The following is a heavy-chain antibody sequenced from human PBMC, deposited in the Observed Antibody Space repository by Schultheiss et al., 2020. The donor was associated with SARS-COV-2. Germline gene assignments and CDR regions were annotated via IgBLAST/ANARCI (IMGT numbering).Heavy chain of an antibody. D-gene: IGHD3-22*01. CDR3: ARSHHYYDSSGYNPHFDY. Sequence: SGHTLVKPTQTLTLTCTFSGFSLSTSGMCVSWIRQPPGKALEWLARIDWDDDKYYSTSLKTRLTISKDTSKNQVVLTMTNMDPVDTATYYCARSHHYYDSSGYNPHFDYWGQGTLVTVSS. V-gene: IGHV2-70*11. J-gene: IGHJ4*02. CDR2: IDWDDDK. CDR1: GFSLSTSGMC.